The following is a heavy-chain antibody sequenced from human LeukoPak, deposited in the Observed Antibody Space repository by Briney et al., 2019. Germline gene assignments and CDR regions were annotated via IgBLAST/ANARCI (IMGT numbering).Heavy chain of an antibody. Sequence: PSETLSLTCAVYGGSFSGYYWSWIRQPPGKGLEWIGEINHSGSTNYNPSLKSRVTISVDTSKNQFSLKLSSVTAADTAVYYCARGPRRGYSYGPSGGSWPRGYYFDYWGQGTLVTVSS. CDR2: INHSGST. CDR3: ARGPRRGYSYGPSGGSWPRGYYFDY. D-gene: IGHD5-18*01. V-gene: IGHV4-34*01. CDR1: GGSFSGYY. J-gene: IGHJ4*02.